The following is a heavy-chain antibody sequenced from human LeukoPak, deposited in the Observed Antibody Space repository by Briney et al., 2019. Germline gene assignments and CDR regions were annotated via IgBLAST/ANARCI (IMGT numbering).Heavy chain of an antibody. CDR1: GFTCSSLR. CDR2: ISYDGSNK. V-gene: IGHV3-30*03. D-gene: IGHD5-18*01. Sequence: GGPLTLSCAASGFTCSSLRMLGVPPAPGKGLVGWAVISYDGSNKYYADSVKDRFTIYRDNYKNTLFLQMNSLGAEDTGVYYCARDLGYGQTDYWGQGTLVTVSS. J-gene: IGHJ4*02. CDR3: ARDLGYGQTDY.